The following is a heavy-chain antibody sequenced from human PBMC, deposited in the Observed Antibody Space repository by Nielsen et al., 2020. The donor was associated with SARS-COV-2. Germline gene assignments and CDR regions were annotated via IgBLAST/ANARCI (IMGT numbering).Heavy chain of an antibody. CDR3: AKDRGLLGAVAGLGGIGY. Sequence: VGQAAGKGLGWVSGISWNSGSIGYVHSVKGRFTISRDNAKNSLYLQMNSLRAEDTALYYSAKDRGLLGAVAGLGGIGYWGQGTLVTVSS. CDR2: ISWNSGSI. J-gene: IGHJ4*02. D-gene: IGHD6-19*01. V-gene: IGHV3-9*01.